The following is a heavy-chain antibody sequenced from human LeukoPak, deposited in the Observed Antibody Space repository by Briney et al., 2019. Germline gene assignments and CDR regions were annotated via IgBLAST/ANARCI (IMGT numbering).Heavy chain of an antibody. CDR1: GYTFSYYF. J-gene: IGHJ5*02. Sequence: PGGSLRLSCEGSGYTFSYYFMYWVRQAPGKELEWVAAISDDGTSEHYADSVKGRFTISRDNSKKSLYLQMNRLRTEDTAVYYCARVRAYPYNSSARHWFNPWGQGTLVTVSS. V-gene: IGHV3-30*04. CDR2: ISDDGTSE. D-gene: IGHD1-14*01. CDR3: ARVRAYPYNSSARHWFNP.